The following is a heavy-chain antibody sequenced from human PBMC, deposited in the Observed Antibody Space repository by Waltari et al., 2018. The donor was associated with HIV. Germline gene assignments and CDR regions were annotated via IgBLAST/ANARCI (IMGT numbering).Heavy chain of an antibody. Sequence: VQSEREMKPPGASVKVSCKPHGYTFMSYGISWLRLAPGQGFEWVGWISAYNGNTNYAQKFRGRVTLTTDTSTSTAYMELRGLRHEDTAIYYCARDKGASDTYKAEYFQHWGRGTLVSVSA. D-gene: IGHD1-20*01. CDR2: ISAYNGNT. CDR3: ARDKGASDTYKAEYFQH. J-gene: IGHJ1*01. V-gene: IGHV1-18*01. CDR1: GYTFMSYG.